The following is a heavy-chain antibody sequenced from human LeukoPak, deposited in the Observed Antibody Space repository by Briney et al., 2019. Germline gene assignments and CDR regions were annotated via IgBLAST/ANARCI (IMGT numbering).Heavy chain of an antibody. D-gene: IGHD1-26*01. CDR2: VHKSGST. Sequence: SETLFLTCAVSTDSITSNWWSWVRQPPGKGLEWIGEVHKSGSTNYYPSLQSRVTISIDKSKNQIALELTSVTAADTAVYYCAKESVGAPTPGGDWGQGILVTVSS. J-gene: IGHJ4*02. V-gene: IGHV4-4*02. CDR3: AKESVGAPTPGGD. CDR1: TDSITSNW.